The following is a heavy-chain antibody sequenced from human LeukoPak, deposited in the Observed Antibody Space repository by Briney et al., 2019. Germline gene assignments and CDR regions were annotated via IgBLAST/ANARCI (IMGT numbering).Heavy chain of an antibody. CDR2: MNPNSGNT. CDR1: GYTFTSYD. D-gene: IGHD3-10*01. V-gene: IGHV1-8*01. CDR3: ARDKRGSMVRGVNYYYGMDV. J-gene: IGHJ6*02. Sequence: ASVKVSCKASGYTFTSYDINWVRQATGQGLEWMGWMNPNSGNTGYAQKFQGRVTITADKSTSTAYMELSSLRSEDTAVYYCARDKRGSMVRGVNYYYGMDVWGQGTTVTVSS.